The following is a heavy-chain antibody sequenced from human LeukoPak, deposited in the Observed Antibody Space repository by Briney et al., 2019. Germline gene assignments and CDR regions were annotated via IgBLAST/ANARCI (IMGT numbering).Heavy chain of an antibody. Sequence: GASVKVSCKASGYTFTGHYLHWVRQAPGQGLEWMGRINPNTGVTQYTENFQGRVTMTGDTSISTAYMELNGLRSDDTAIYYCARTWIQLSTPDFDLWGQGTLVTVSS. CDR1: GYTFTGHY. CDR2: INPNTGVT. J-gene: IGHJ4*02. D-gene: IGHD5-18*01. V-gene: IGHV1-2*06. CDR3: ARTWIQLSTPDFDL.